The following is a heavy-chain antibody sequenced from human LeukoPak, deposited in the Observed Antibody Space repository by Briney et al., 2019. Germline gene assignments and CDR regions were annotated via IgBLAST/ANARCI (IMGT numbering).Heavy chain of an antibody. V-gene: IGHV4-59*01. CDR3: ARGGNSYGNFDY. D-gene: IGHD5-18*01. Sequence: SETLSLTYTVSGGSISSYYWSWIRQPPGKGLEWIGYIYYSGSTNYNPSLKSRVTISVDTSKNQFSLNLSSVTAADTAIYYCARGGNSYGNFDYWGQGTLVTVSS. CDR1: GGSISSYY. J-gene: IGHJ4*02. CDR2: IYYSGST.